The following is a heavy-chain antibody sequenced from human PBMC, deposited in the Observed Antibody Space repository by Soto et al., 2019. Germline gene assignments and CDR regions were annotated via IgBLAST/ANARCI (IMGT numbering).Heavy chain of an antibody. D-gene: IGHD3-10*01. J-gene: IGHJ6*03. CDR1: GGSISSRSFY. V-gene: IGHV4-39*01. CDR3: ARHPDYGLRRMDV. Sequence: SGTLSLTCSVSGGSISSRSFYWGWIRQPPGKGLEWIGSIYYSGSTYYNPSLESRVSISVDTSKNQFSLKLNSVTAADTAVYCCARHPDYGLRRMDVWGKGTTVTVSS. CDR2: IYYSGST.